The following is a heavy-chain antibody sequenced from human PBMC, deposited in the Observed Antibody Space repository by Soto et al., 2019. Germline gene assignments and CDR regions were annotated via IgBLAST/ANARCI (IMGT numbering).Heavy chain of an antibody. D-gene: IGHD6-19*01. CDR3: AKGRLAVGFYAFDI. CDR1: GFTFDDYA. Sequence: GGSLRLSCAASGFTFDDYAMHWVRQAPGKGLEWVSGITWESGSIGYADSVQGRFTISRDNAKNSLYLQMNSLRTEDTALYYCAKGRLAVGFYAFDIWGQGTMVTVS. J-gene: IGHJ3*02. CDR2: ITWESGSI. V-gene: IGHV3-9*01.